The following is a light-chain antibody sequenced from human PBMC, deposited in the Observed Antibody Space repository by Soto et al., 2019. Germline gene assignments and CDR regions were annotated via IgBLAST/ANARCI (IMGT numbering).Light chain of an antibody. CDR1: QSLLHSNGYNY. Sequence: DIVMTQSPLSLPVTPGEPASISCRSSQSLLHSNGYNYLDWYLQKPGQSPQLLIYLGSNRSSGVPDRFSGSGSGTDFTLTISSLQPEDIATYFCQQYDNLPLTFGGGTKVDIK. CDR2: LGS. V-gene: IGKV2-28*01. J-gene: IGKJ4*01. CDR3: QQYDNLPLT.